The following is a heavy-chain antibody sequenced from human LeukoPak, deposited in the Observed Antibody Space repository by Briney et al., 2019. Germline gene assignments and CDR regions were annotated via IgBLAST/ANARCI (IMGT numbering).Heavy chain of an antibody. V-gene: IGHV3-13*01. J-gene: IGHJ4*02. CDR2: IGVAANT. Sequence: GGSLRLSCAASGFTFSSHDMHWVRHATGKGLEWVSAIGVAANTFYSGSVKGRFTISRENAKNSLYLLMSSLRAEDTAVYYCARVEWGDTAMVTYFDYWGQGTLVTVSS. D-gene: IGHD5-18*01. CDR1: GFTFSSHD. CDR3: ARVEWGDTAMVTYFDY.